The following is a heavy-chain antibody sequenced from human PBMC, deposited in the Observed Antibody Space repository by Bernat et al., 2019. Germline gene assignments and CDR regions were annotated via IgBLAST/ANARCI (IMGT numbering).Heavy chain of an antibody. CDR2: INHSGST. J-gene: IGHJ2*01. Sequence: QVQLQQWGAGLLKPSETLSLTCAVYGGSFSGYYWSWIRQPPGKGLEWIGEINHSGSTNYNPSLKSRVTISVDTSKNQFSLKLSSVIAADTAVYYCARNTIFGVVIDYWYFDLWGRGTLVTVSS. D-gene: IGHD3-3*01. V-gene: IGHV4-34*01. CDR3: ARNTIFGVVIDYWYFDL. CDR1: GGSFSGYY.